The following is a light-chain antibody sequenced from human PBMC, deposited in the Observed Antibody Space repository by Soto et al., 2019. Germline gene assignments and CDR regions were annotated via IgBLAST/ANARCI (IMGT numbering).Light chain of an antibody. V-gene: IGKV1-8*01. CDR2: AAS. Sequence: IRMTQSPSSLSASTGDRVTITCRASQGISSYLAWYQQKPGKAPKLLIYAASTLQSGVPSRFSGSRSGPDFTLTISSLQPEDFATYYCQQSYSSPPTFGQGTKVDI. CDR3: QQSYSSPPT. J-gene: IGKJ1*01. CDR1: QGISSY.